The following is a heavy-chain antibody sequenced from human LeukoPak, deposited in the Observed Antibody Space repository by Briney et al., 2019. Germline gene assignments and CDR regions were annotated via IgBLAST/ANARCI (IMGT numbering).Heavy chain of an antibody. V-gene: IGHV3-20*04. Sequence: PGGSLRLSCAASGFTFNDYGMSWVRQAPGKGLEWVSGINWNGGSTVYADSVKGRFTISRDNAKNSLYLQMNSLRAEDTALYYCARKVGVAGVLYYMEVSGKGATVSLSS. CDR2: INWNGGST. CDR3: ARKVGVAGVLYYMEV. CDR1: GFTFNDYG. D-gene: IGHD6-19*01. J-gene: IGHJ6*03.